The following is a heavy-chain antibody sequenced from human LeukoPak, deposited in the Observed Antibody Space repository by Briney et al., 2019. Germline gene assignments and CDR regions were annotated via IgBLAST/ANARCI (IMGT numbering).Heavy chain of an antibody. CDR2: INPNSGGT. Sequence: ASVKVSCKASGYTFTGYYMHWVRQAPGQGLEWMGWINPNSGGTNYAQKFQGRVTMTRDTSISTAYMELSRLRSDDTAVYYCARDPYSSSWYAAINWFDPWGQGRLVTVSS. CDR3: ARDPYSSSWYAAINWFDP. D-gene: IGHD6-13*01. CDR1: GYTFTGYY. J-gene: IGHJ5*02. V-gene: IGHV1-2*02.